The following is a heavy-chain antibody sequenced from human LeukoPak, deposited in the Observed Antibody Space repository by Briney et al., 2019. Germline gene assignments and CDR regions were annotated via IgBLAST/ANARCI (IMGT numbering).Heavy chain of an antibody. J-gene: IGHJ4*02. CDR2: ISESGADT. CDR3: AKHLTRMSYFDY. V-gene: IGHV3-23*01. CDR1: GFAASGFTFSTFG. Sequence: GGSLRLSCAASGFAASGFTFSTFGMHWVRQAPGKGLEWVSAISESGADTFYTDSVKGRFTISRDNSKSTLYLQMNNMRAEDTAIYFCAKHLTRMSYFDYWGQGTLATVSS.